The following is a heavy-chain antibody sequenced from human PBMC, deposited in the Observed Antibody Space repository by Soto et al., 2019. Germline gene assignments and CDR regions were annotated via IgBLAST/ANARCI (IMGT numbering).Heavy chain of an antibody. Sequence: SRTLTCAISGDSIAYICVVAKSIRQSPSRGLEWLGRTYYRSKWYNDYAVSVKSRITINPDTSKNQFSLHLNSVTPEDTAVYYCAREGGDYGNYYNGRDVWGKGTTVTVSS. CDR3: AREGGDYGNYYNGRDV. D-gene: IGHD4-17*01. CDR1: GDSIAYICVV. J-gene: IGHJ6*04. CDR2: TYYRSKWYN. V-gene: IGHV6-1*01.